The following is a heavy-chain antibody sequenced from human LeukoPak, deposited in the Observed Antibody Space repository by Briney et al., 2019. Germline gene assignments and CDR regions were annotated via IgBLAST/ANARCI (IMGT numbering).Heavy chain of an antibody. Sequence: GGSLRLSCVASGFIFGDYWMSWVRQAPGKGLEWVSVIYSGGSTYYADSVKGRFTISRDNSKNTLYLQMNSLRAEDTAVYYCARGEWPWGQGTLVTVSS. CDR2: IYSGGST. CDR1: GFIFGDYW. D-gene: IGHD2-8*01. J-gene: IGHJ5*02. CDR3: ARGEWP. V-gene: IGHV3-53*01.